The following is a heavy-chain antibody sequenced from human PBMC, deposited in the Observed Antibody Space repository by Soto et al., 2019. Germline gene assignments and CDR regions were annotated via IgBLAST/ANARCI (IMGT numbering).Heavy chain of an antibody. J-gene: IGHJ4*02. Sequence: SVKVSCKASGGTFSSYAISWVRQAPGQGLEWMGGIIPIFGTANYAQKFQGRVTITADESTSTAYMELSSLRSEDTAVYYCARGIYPVDTAMVGFDYWGQGTLVTVSS. CDR2: IIPIFGTA. V-gene: IGHV1-69*13. D-gene: IGHD5-18*01. CDR3: ARGIYPVDTAMVGFDY. CDR1: GGTFSSYA.